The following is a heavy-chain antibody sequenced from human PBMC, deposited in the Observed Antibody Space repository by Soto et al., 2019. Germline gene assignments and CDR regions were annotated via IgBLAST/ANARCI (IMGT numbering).Heavy chain of an antibody. CDR3: AARTGYYTSYYYMDV. J-gene: IGHJ6*03. D-gene: IGHD3-9*01. CDR1: GGTFSSYA. CDR2: ISAIYGNA. V-gene: IGHV1-18*01. Sequence: ASVKVSCKASGGTFSSYAISWVRQAPGQGLEWMGWISAIYGNANYAQKLQGRVTMTTDTSTSTAYMELRSLRSDDTAVYYCAARTGYYTSYYYMDVWGKGTTVTVSS.